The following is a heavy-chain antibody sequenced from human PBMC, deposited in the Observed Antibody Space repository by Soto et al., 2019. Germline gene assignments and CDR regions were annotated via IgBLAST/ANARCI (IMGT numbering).Heavy chain of an antibody. CDR2: IKGDESDT. V-gene: IGHV3-74*01. CDR3: ARGAYRAYYLDH. J-gene: IGHJ4*02. Sequence: EVQLVESGGGLVQPGGSLRLSCAASGFSFSTYWMHWVRQAPGKGLVWVSRIKGDESDTNYVDSVKGRFTISRDNAQNTLYLQMSSLRAEDTAIYYCARGAYRAYYLDHWGQGALVTIS. CDR1: GFSFSTYW. D-gene: IGHD3-10*01.